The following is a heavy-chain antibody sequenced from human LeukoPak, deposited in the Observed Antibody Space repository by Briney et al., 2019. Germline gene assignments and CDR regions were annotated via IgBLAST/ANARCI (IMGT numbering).Heavy chain of an antibody. D-gene: IGHD6-25*01. Sequence: GASVKVSCKASGGTFSSYAISWVRQAPGQGLEWMGGIIPIFGAANYAQKFQGRVTITADESTSTAYMELSSLRSEDTAVYYCARDSARSEYFQHWGQGTPVTVSS. J-gene: IGHJ1*01. CDR1: GGTFSSYA. V-gene: IGHV1-69*13. CDR2: IIPIFGAA. CDR3: ARDSARSEYFQH.